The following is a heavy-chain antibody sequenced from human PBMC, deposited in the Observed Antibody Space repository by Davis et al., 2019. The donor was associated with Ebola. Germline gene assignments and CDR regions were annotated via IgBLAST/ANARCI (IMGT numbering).Heavy chain of an antibody. CDR1: GGSISSSSYY. CDR3: ARVKGWRFRELGYYYYYGMDV. Sequence: MPSETLSLTCTVSGGSISSSSYYWGWIRQPPGKGLEWIGYIYYSGSTNYNPSLKSRVTISVDTSKNQFSLKLSSVTAADTAVYYCARVKGWRFRELGYYYYYGMDVWGQGTTVTVSS. V-gene: IGHV4-61*05. J-gene: IGHJ6*02. CDR2: IYYSGST. D-gene: IGHD3-10*01.